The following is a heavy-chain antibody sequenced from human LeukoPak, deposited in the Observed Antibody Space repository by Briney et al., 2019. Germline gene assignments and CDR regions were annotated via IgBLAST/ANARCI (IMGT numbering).Heavy chain of an antibody. D-gene: IGHD2-15*01. CDR1: EFTVSSNY. J-gene: IGHJ6*03. CDR3: AKDTSAWWYHRAYMNV. V-gene: IGHV3-53*01. CDR2: IYIVGTT. Sequence: GGSLRLSCVASEFTVSSNYMNWVRQAPGKGLEWVSVIYIVGTTYYADSVKGRFTTSRDNSKNTLSLQMSSLRVEDSAVYFCAKDTSAWWYHRAYMNVWGTGTTVTVSS.